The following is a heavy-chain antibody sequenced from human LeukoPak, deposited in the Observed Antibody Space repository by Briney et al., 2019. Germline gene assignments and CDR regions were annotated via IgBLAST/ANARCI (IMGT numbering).Heavy chain of an antibody. V-gene: IGHV4-39*07. CDR1: GGSISSSSYY. J-gene: IGHJ6*02. CDR3: ARGSGRRKWHSSGWYYYYYYGMDV. D-gene: IGHD6-19*01. Sequence: SGTLSLTCTVSGGSISSSSYYWGWIRQPPGKGLEWIGEISHSGSTNYSPSLKSRVTISVDTSKNQFSLKLSSVTAADTAVYYCARGSGRRKWHSSGWYYYYYYGMDVWGQGTTVTVSS. CDR2: ISHSGST.